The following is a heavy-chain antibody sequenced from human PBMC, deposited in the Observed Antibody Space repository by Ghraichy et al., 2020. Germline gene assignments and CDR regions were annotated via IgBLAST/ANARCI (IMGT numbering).Heavy chain of an antibody. V-gene: IGHV3-74*01. D-gene: IGHD2-15*01. Sequence: LTCAASGFALSNYWMHWVRQAPGKGLLWVSRIKSDGTDRTYADSVKGRFTISRDNAKNTLYLQMNSLRAEDTAVYYCAREYCRGGSCFFGTGGSHFDYWGQGILVTVSS. CDR3: AREYCRGGSCFFGTGGSHFDY. CDR1: GFALSNYW. J-gene: IGHJ4*02. CDR2: IKSDGTDR.